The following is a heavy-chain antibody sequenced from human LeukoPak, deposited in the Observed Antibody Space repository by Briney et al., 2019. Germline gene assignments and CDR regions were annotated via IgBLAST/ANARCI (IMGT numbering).Heavy chain of an antibody. CDR1: GGSISDYY. Sequence: PSETLSLTCTVSGGSISDYYWSWIRQPPGKGLEWIGEINHSGSTNYNPSLKSRVTISVDTSKNQFSLKLSSVTAADTAVYYCASLPYSSSWYIDYYYMDVWGKGTTVTVSS. V-gene: IGHV4-34*01. CDR3: ASLPYSSSWYIDYYYMDV. CDR2: INHSGST. J-gene: IGHJ6*03. D-gene: IGHD6-13*01.